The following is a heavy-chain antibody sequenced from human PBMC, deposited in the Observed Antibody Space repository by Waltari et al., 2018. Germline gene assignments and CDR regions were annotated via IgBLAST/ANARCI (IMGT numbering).Heavy chain of an antibody. CDR1: GGSISSNSYY. J-gene: IGHJ4*02. D-gene: IGHD6-19*01. V-gene: IGHV4-39*07. CDR2: VFYTGST. CDR3: AREIRGQWLVPFDY. Sequence: QLQLQESGPGLVKPSETLSLTCSVSGGSISSNSYYWAWIRQPPGKGLDWIGSVFYTGSTYSNPSFSSRVTMSADTSKNQFSLKLSSVTAADTAVYYCAREIRGQWLVPFDYWGQGTLVTVSS.